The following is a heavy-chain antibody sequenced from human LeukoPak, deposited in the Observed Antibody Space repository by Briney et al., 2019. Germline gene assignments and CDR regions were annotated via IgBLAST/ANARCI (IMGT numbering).Heavy chain of an antibody. CDR3: AREILEPGKTHEY. J-gene: IGHJ4*02. V-gene: IGHV3-74*01. Sequence: PGGSLRLSCAASGFTFSAYWMHWGRQVSGPGPVWVSRINNDGTATFFADSVKGRFTISRDSAKSTLYLQMDSLRAEDTAMYYCAREILEPGKTHEYWGQGTLVTVSS. CDR2: INNDGTAT. CDR1: GFTFSAYW. D-gene: IGHD1-1*01.